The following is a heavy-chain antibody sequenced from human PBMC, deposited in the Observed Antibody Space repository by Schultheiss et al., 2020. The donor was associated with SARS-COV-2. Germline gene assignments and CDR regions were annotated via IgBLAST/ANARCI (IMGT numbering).Heavy chain of an antibody. Sequence: SETLSLTCAVYGGSFSGYYWSWIRQPPGKGLEWIGYIYYSGSTYYNPSLKSRVTISVDTSKNQFSLKLSSVTAADTAVYYCARFGPQPFRRRFRYGDYYFDYWGQGTLVTVSS. V-gene: IGHV4-34*01. CDR3: ARFGPQPFRRRFRYGDYYFDY. CDR2: IYYSGST. J-gene: IGHJ4*02. D-gene: IGHD4-17*01. CDR1: GGSFSGYY.